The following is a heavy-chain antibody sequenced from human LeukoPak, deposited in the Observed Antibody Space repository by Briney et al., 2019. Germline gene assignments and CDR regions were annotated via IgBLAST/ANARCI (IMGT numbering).Heavy chain of an antibody. D-gene: IGHD6-13*01. CDR2: INHSGST. Sequence: PSETLSLTCAVYGGSFRGYYWSWIRQPPGKGLEWIGEINHSGSTNYNPSLKSRVTISVDTSKNQFSLKLSSVTAADTAVYYCARSMKVSGHQPAAGTTRWFDPWGQGTLATVSS. CDR1: GGSFRGYY. V-gene: IGHV4-34*01. J-gene: IGHJ5*02. CDR3: ARSMKVSGHQPAAGTTRWFDP.